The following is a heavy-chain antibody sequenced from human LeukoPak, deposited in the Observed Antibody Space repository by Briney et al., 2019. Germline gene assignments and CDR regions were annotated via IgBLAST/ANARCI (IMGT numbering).Heavy chain of an antibody. J-gene: IGHJ4*02. Sequence: PGGSLRLSCAASGFTFSSYSMNWVRQAPGKGLEWVSSISSSSSYIYYADSMKGRFTVSRDNSKNTVFLQMHSLGAEDTAVYYCSKGETDTGTLTHVYWGQGTLVTVSS. CDR1: GFTFSSYS. D-gene: IGHD1-7*01. CDR2: ISSSSSYI. CDR3: SKGETDTGTLTHVY. V-gene: IGHV3-21*04.